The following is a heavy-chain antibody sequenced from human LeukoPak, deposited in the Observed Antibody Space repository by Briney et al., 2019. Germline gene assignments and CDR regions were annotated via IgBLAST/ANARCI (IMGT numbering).Heavy chain of an antibody. V-gene: IGHV3-30*03. CDR3: ASWTTVTGD. CDR2: ISYDGSNK. J-gene: IGHJ4*02. Sequence: GGSLRLSCAASGFTFSSYGMHWVRQAPGKGLEWVAVISYDGSNKYYADSVKGRFTISRDNSKNTLYLQLNSLGAEDTAVYYCASWTTVTGDWGQGTLVTVSS. CDR1: GFTFSSYG. D-gene: IGHD4-17*01.